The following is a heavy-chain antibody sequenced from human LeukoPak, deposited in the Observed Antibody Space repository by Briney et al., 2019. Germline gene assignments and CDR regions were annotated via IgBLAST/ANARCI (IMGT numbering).Heavy chain of an antibody. CDR2: ISSSSSYI. V-gene: IGHV3-21*01. J-gene: IGHJ3*02. CDR3: AREPGYCSSTSCYVHRDAFDI. D-gene: IGHD2-2*01. Sequence: PGGSLRLSCAASGFTFSSYSMNWVRQAPGKGLEWVSSISSSSSYIYYADSVRGRFTISRDNAKNSLYLQMSSLRAEDTAVYYCAREPGYCSSTSCYVHRDAFDIWGQGTMVTVSS. CDR1: GFTFSSYS.